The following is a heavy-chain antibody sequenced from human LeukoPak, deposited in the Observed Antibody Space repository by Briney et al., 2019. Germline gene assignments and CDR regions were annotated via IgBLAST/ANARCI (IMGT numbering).Heavy chain of an antibody. V-gene: IGHV4-59*08. J-gene: IGHJ4*02. CDR1: GGSISSYY. CDR3: ASSPAELNFDY. Sequence: PSETLSLTCTVSGGSISSYYWSWIRQPPGKGLGWIGYIYYSGSTSYNPSLKSRVTISVDTSKNQFSLKLSSVTAADTAVYYCASSPAELNFDYWGQGTLVTVSS. CDR2: IYYSGST. D-gene: IGHD1-26*01.